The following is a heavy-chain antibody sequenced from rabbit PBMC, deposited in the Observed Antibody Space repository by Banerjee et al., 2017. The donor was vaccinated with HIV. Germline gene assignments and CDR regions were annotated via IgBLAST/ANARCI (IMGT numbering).Heavy chain of an antibody. CDR2: IYTVNGNT. V-gene: IGHV1S40*01. Sequence: QSLEESGGDLVKPGASLTLTCTASGFSFSSTYHMCWVRQAPGKGLEWIGCIYTVNGNTYYASWAKGRFTVSKTSSTTVTLQMTSLTAADTATYFCARDLWYFNLWGQGTLVTVS. CDR1: GFSFSSTYH. J-gene: IGHJ4*01. CDR3: ARDLWYFNL.